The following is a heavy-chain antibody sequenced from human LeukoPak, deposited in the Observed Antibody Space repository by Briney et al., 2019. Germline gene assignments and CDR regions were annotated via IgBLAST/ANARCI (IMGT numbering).Heavy chain of an antibody. CDR1: GFTFSSYG. CDR2: ISGRGGST. J-gene: IGHJ4*02. V-gene: IGHV3-23*01. D-gene: IGHD4-23*01. CDR3: PRDHEGVVVTTGGVDY. Sequence: GGTLRLSCAASGFTFSSYGMSWVRQAQGKGLEWVSAISGRGGSTYYADSVKGRFTISRDNYKNRLYLQMNRLRGEETAVYYCPRDHEGVVVTTGGVDYWGQGTLVTVSS.